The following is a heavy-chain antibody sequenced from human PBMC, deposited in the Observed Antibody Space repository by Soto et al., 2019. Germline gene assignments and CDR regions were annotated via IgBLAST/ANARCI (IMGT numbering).Heavy chain of an antibody. CDR3: ARDIRGYSRAFDY. V-gene: IGHV4-61*01. CDR1: GDSVNSDNYY. Sequence: QVQLQESGPGLVKPSETLSLTCTVSGDSVNSDNYYWTWIRQPPGKGLEWIAYIYSSGSTNYNPSLKSRVTISLDTSSNQFSLKLTSVTAADTAVYYCARDIRGYSRAFDYWGQGTLVTVSS. D-gene: IGHD5-18*01. J-gene: IGHJ4*02. CDR2: IYSSGST.